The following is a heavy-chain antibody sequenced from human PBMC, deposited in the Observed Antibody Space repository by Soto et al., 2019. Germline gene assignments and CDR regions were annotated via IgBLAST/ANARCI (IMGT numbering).Heavy chain of an antibody. V-gene: IGHV1-69*02. CDR3: ARGPKSGNYFLSYFDY. Sequence: SVKVSCKASGGTFSNHIITWVRQAPGQGPEWMGRIIPMLAITNYAQKFQGRVTITADKSTTTAYMEVSSLRSEDTAVYYCARGPKSGNYFLSYFDYWGQGTLVTVS. CDR1: GGTFSNHI. J-gene: IGHJ4*02. CDR2: IIPMLAIT. D-gene: IGHD3-22*01.